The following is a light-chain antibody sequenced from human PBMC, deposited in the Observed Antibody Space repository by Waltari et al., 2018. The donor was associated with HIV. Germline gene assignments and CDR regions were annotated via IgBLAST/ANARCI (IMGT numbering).Light chain of an antibody. Sequence: DTVMTQSPDSLAVSLGERASIPCKSTQSLLYSSNNKNYLAWYQQKPGQVPKLLIYWASTRESGVPDRFSGSGYGTDFTLTISNLQAEDVAVYFCQQYFSPPYTFGQRTKLEIK. J-gene: IGKJ2*01. V-gene: IGKV4-1*01. CDR2: WAS. CDR3: QQYFSPPYT. CDR1: QSLLYSSNNKNY.